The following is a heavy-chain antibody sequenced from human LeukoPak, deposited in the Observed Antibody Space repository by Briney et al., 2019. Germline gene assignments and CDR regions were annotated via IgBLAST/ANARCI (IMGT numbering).Heavy chain of an antibody. CDR3: ARGSGSPPYFEY. CDR1: GYTFTSYA. V-gene: IGHV7-4-1*02. CDR2: INTNTGNP. J-gene: IGHJ4*02. Sequence: ASVTVSCKTSGYTFTSYAMHWVRQAPGQGLEWLGWINTNTGNPTYAQGFTGRFVFSLDASVSTASLQISSLNAEDTGVFYCARGSGSPPYFEYWGRGTLVTVSS. D-gene: IGHD1-26*01.